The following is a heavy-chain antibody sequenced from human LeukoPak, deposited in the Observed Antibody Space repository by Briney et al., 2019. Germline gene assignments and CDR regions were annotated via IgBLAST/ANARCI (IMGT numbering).Heavy chain of an antibody. Sequence: ASVKVSCKASGYTFTGYYMHWVRQAPGQGLEWMGWINPNSGGTNYAQKFQGRVTVTRDTSISTAYMELSRLRSDDTAVYYCARESAKYCTNGVCVMDVWGKGTTVTVSS. CDR1: GYTFTGYY. CDR2: INPNSGGT. J-gene: IGHJ6*04. CDR3: ARESAKYCTNGVCVMDV. D-gene: IGHD2-8*01. V-gene: IGHV1-2*02.